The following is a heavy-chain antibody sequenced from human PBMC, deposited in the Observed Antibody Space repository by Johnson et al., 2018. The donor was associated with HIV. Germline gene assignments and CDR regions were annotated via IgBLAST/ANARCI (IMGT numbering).Heavy chain of an antibody. Sequence: QVQLVESGGGVVQPGGSLRLSCAASGFTFSSYGMHWVRQAPGKGLEWVAFIRYDGSNKYYADSVKGRFTISRDNSKNTLYLQMNSLRPEDTALYYCATRKDILTCYDAFDIWGQGTMVTVSS. J-gene: IGHJ3*02. D-gene: IGHD3-9*01. CDR2: IRYDGSNK. CDR3: ATRKDILTCYDAFDI. V-gene: IGHV3-30*02. CDR1: GFTFSSYG.